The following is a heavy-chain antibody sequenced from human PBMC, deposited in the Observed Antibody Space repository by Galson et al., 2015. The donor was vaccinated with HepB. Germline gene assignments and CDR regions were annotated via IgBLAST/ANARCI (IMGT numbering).Heavy chain of an antibody. V-gene: IGHV3-20*04. Sequence: SLRLSCAATGLIFDDYDMSWVRQVPGKRLEWVSGINWNGGDTDYADSVKGRFTISRDNAENSLYLQMNSLRAEDTALYYCARDETTMARGVIHKWYSGYWGQGILVTVSS. CDR3: ARDETTMARGVIHKWYSGY. CDR1: GLIFDDYD. D-gene: IGHD3-10*01. J-gene: IGHJ4*02. CDR2: INWNGGDT.